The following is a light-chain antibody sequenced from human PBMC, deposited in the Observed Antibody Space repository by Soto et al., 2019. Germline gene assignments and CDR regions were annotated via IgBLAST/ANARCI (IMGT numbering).Light chain of an antibody. J-gene: IGKJ4*01. CDR2: KIS. CDR3: MQSSLLPLT. CDR1: QSLVHSNGNTY. V-gene: IGKV2-24*01. Sequence: DVVMTQTPLSSPVTLGQPASISCSSSQSLVHSNGNTYLNWLHQRPGQPPRLLIYKISTRFSGVPDRFIGSGVGTNFTLKISRVEAEDVGVYYCMQSSLLPLTFGGGTKLEI.